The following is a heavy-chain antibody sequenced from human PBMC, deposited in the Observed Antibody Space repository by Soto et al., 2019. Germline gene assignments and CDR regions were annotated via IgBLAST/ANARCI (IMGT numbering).Heavy chain of an antibody. CDR1: RLIFRSPG. CDR2: IWYAGSKK. Sequence: LGLSWTASRLIFRSPGMPWVRQGRGKGPAWVAVIWYAGSKKYYADSVKGRFTISRDNSKNTLYLQMNSLRADDTAVYYCARVPISISQVCPETSMDDWG. D-gene: IGHD2-21*01. J-gene: IGHJ6*03. V-gene: IGHV3-33*01. CDR3: ARVPISISQVCPETSMDD.